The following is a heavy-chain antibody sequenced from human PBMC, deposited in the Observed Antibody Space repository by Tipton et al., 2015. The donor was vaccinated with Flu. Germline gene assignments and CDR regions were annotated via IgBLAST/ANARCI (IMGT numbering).Heavy chain of an antibody. V-gene: IGHV1-69*13. J-gene: IGHJ4*02. D-gene: IGHD2-2*01. Sequence: VQSGAEVKKPGASVKVSCKASGYTFTSYGFNWVRQAPGQGLEWMGGISPMFGTANYAQKFQGRVTINADESTSTAYMELSSLRSEDTAVYYCARGGGPYCSSTSCYETDYWGQGTLVTVSS. CDR3: ARGGGPYCSSTSCYETDY. CDR2: ISPMFGTA. CDR1: GYTFTSYG.